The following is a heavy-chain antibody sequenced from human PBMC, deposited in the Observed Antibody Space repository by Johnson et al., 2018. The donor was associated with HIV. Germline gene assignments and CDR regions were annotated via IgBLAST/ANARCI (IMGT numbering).Heavy chain of an antibody. CDR3: ARGGSSRNPAFDI. V-gene: IGHV3-66*01. Sequence: VQLVESGGGVVQPGGSLRLSCAASGFTVSSNYMTWVRQAPGKGLEWVSVIFSGGSTYYAGSVHGRFTISRDNSKNTLYLQMNSLRAEDTAVYYCARGGSSRNPAFDIWGQGTMVTVSS. D-gene: IGHD1-26*01. CDR1: GFTVSSNY. J-gene: IGHJ3*02. CDR2: IFSGGST.